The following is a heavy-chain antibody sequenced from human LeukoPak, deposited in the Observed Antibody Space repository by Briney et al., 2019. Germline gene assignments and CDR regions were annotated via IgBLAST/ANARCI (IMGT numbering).Heavy chain of an antibody. CDR2: IYYSGST. Sequence: KPSETLSLTCTVSGGSISSGGYYWSWIRQHPGKGLEWIGYIYYSGSTYYNPSLKSRVTISVDTPKNQFSLKLSSVTAADTAVYYCARWASRGIRLFDYWGQGTLVTVSS. D-gene: IGHD3-10*01. CDR3: ARWASRGIRLFDY. J-gene: IGHJ4*02. V-gene: IGHV4-31*03. CDR1: GGSISSGGYY.